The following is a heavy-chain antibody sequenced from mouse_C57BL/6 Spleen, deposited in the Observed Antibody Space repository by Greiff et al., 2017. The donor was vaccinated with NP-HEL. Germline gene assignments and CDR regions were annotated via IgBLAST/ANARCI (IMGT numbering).Heavy chain of an antibody. Sequence: VQLQQPGAELVKPGASVKLSCKASGYTFTSYWMHWVKQRPGQGLEWIGMIHPNSGSTNYNEKFKSKATLTVDKSSSTAYMQLSSLTSEDSAVYYCAGATVVADYYAMDYWGQGTSVTVSS. J-gene: IGHJ4*01. CDR3: AGATVVADYYAMDY. V-gene: IGHV1-64*01. CDR2: IHPNSGST. D-gene: IGHD1-1*01. CDR1: GYTFTSYW.